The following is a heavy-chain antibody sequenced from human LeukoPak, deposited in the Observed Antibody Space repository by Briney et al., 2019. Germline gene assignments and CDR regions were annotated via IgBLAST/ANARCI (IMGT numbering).Heavy chain of an antibody. CDR1: GYKFTSYW. V-gene: IGHV5-51*01. Sequence: GESLKISCKSSGYKFTSYWIGWVRQMSGKGLEWMGIIYPGDSDTRYSPSFQGQVTISADKSDSTTYLQWSSLEASDTAMYYCARLYGDYGPIDSWGQETLVTVSS. D-gene: IGHD4-17*01. CDR2: IYPGDSDT. J-gene: IGHJ4*02. CDR3: ARLYGDYGPIDS.